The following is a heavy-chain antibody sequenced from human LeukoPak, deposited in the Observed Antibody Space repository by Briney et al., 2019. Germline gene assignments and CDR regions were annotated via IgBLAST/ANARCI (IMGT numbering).Heavy chain of an antibody. J-gene: IGHJ4*02. D-gene: IGHD6-25*01. CDR1: GGSISSSSYY. Sequence: SETLSLTCTVSGGSISSSSYYWAWIRQPPGKGLEWIGSIHYSGSTYYNPSLKSRVTISVDTSKNQFSLKLSSVTAADTAVYYCEGIGPAANVYYWGQGTLVTVSS. CDR2: IHYSGST. V-gene: IGHV4-39*01. CDR3: EGIGPAANVYY.